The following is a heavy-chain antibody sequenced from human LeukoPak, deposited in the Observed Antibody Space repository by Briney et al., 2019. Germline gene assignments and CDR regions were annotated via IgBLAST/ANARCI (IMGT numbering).Heavy chain of an antibody. CDR2: ISSSSSNR. V-gene: IGHV3-11*06. CDR1: GFTFSDYY. Sequence: GGSLRLSCAASGFTFSDYYMSWIRQAPGKGLEWVSYISSSSSNRNYADSVKGRFTISRVNAKNSLYLQMNSLRAEDTAVYYCARAQYYLDSWGQGTLVTVSS. J-gene: IGHJ4*02. CDR3: ARAQYYLDS.